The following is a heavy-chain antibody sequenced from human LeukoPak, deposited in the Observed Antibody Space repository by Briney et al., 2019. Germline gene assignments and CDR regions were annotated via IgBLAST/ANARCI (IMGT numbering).Heavy chain of an antibody. V-gene: IGHV4-59*01. D-gene: IGHD1-26*01. CDR2: IYYSGST. Sequence: SETLSLTCTVSGGSLSSYYWSWIRQPPGKGLEWIGYIYYSGSTNYNPSLKSRVTISVDTSKNQFSLKLSSVTAADTAVYYCAVVGATTGDYWGQGTLVTVSS. J-gene: IGHJ4*02. CDR1: GGSLSSYY. CDR3: AVVGATTGDY.